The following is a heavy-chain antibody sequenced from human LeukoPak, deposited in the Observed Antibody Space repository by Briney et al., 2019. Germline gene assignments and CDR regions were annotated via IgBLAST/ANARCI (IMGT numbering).Heavy chain of an antibody. CDR2: ISGSGGST. CDR3: AKGGEYCSGGSCYLNWFDP. Sequence: GGSLRLSCAASGFTFSNYAMNWVRQAPGKGLEWVSSISGSGGSTYYADSVEGRFTISRDNSKNTLYLQMNSLRAEDTALYYCAKGGEYCSGGSCYLNWFDPWGQGTLVTVSS. CDR1: GFTFSNYA. J-gene: IGHJ5*02. D-gene: IGHD2-15*01. V-gene: IGHV3-23*01.